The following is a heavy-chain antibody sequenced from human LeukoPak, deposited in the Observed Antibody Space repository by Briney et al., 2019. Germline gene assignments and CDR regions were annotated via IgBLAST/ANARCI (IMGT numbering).Heavy chain of an antibody. CDR2: IYYSGST. J-gene: IGHJ5*02. D-gene: IGHD3-10*01. Sequence: SETLSLTCTVSGGSISSGGYYWSWIRQHPGKRLVCFGYIYYSGSTYYNPSLRSRVTISVDTSKNQFSLKLSSVTAADTAVYYCAREGMGSFGSYNWFDPWGQGTLVTVSS. CDR1: GGSISSGGYY. CDR3: AREGMGSFGSYNWFDP. V-gene: IGHV4-31*03.